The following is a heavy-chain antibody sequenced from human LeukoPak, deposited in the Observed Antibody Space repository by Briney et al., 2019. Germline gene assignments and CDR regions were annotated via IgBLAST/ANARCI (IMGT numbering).Heavy chain of an antibody. J-gene: IGHJ4*02. D-gene: IGHD5-18*01. V-gene: IGHV3-7*01. CDR3: ARDSGYSYGYSPGY. CDR2: INKDGGEK. CDR1: GFTFSSYW. Sequence: GGSLRLSCAASGFTFSSYWMSWVRQAPGKGLEWVANINKDGGEKYYVDSVKGRFTISRDNSKNTLYLQMNSLRAEDTAVYYCARDSGYSYGYSPGYWGQGTLVTVSS.